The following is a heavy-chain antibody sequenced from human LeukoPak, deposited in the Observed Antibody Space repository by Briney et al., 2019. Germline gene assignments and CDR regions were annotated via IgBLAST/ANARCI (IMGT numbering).Heavy chain of an antibody. D-gene: IGHD5-24*01. CDR1: GYTFTGYY. Sequence: GTSVKVSCKASGYTFTGYYMHWVRQAPGQGLEWVGWINPNSGGTNYAQKFQGRVTMTRDTSISTAYMELSRLRSDDTAVYYCARDMGDGYNPPFDYWGQGTLVTVSS. J-gene: IGHJ4*02. CDR2: INPNSGGT. CDR3: ARDMGDGYNPPFDY. V-gene: IGHV1-2*02.